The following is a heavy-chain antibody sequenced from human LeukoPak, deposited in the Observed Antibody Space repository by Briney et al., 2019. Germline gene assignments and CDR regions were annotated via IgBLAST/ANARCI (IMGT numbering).Heavy chain of an antibody. J-gene: IGHJ4*02. V-gene: IGHV3-23*01. CDR2: ISGSGGCT. CDR1: GFTFSSYA. D-gene: IGHD3-10*01. Sequence: PGGSLRLSCAASGFTFSSYAMSWVRQAPGKGLEWVSAISGSGGCTYYADSVKGRFTISRDNSKNTLYLQMNSLRAEDTAVYYCAKGGFAEYYFDYWGQGTLVTVSS. CDR3: AKGGFAEYYFDY.